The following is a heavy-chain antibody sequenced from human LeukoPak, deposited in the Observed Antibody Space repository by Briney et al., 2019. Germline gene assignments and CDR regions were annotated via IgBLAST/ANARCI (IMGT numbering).Heavy chain of an antibody. V-gene: IGHV4-59*01. CDR3: AAERGDSTWYNWLDP. Sequence: SETLSLTCSVSGVSMTNYYWSWIRQPPGKALEWIGYVYHTGSTNYNPSLSSRLRISIDLSKNQFSLNLRFVTAADTAVYYCAAERGDSTWYNWLDPWGPGAPVTVSP. J-gene: IGHJ5*02. CDR1: GVSMTNYY. D-gene: IGHD3-10*01. CDR2: VYHTGST.